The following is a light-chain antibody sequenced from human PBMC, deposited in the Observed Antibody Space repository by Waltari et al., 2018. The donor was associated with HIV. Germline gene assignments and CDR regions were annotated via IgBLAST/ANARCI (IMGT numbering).Light chain of an antibody. V-gene: IGKV4-1*01. CDR1: QSVLDTSKNKNY. CDR3: QQYFATPVT. CDR2: WAS. Sequence: DTVMTQSPDALAVSLGERATHNCKSSQSVLDTSKNKNYLAWYQQKPGQPPRVLLYWASTRESGVPDRFSGSGSATDFSLTISSLQAEDVAVYYCQQYFATPVTFGGGTKVEIK. J-gene: IGKJ4*01.